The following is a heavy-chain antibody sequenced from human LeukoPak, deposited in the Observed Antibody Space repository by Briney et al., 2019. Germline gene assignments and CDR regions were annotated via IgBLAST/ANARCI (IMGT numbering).Heavy chain of an antibody. CDR3: TTGGIYCSGGSCYKGNFDY. CDR2: IKSKTDGGTT. V-gene: IGHV3-15*01. CDR1: GFTFSNAW. D-gene: IGHD2-15*01. Sequence: PGGSLRLSCAASGFTFSNAWMSWVRQAPGKGLEWVGRIKSKTDGGTTDYAAPVKGRFTISRDDSKNTLYLQMNSLKTEDTAVYYCTTGGIYCSGGSCYKGNFDYWGQGTQVTVSS. J-gene: IGHJ4*02.